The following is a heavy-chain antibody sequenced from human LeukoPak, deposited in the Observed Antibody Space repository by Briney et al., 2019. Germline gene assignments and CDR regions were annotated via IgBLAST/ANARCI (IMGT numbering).Heavy chain of an antibody. Sequence: GGSLRLSCADSGFTFSSFWMSWVRQAPGKGLEWVANIKEDGSEKYYVDSVKGRFSVSRDNAKNSLYLQMNGLRGEDTAVYYCARVTYYHDSSGYYYLDYWGQGILVTVSS. CDR2: IKEDGSEK. CDR3: ARVTYYHDSSGYYYLDY. V-gene: IGHV3-7*01. CDR1: GFTFSSFW. J-gene: IGHJ4*02. D-gene: IGHD3-22*01.